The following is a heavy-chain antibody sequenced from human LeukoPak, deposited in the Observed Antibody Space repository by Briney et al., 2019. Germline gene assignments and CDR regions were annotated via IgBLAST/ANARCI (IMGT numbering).Heavy chain of an antibody. CDR1: GFTFNTYA. CDR3: TIDDTSGPFAMDV. D-gene: IGHD5-12*01. J-gene: IGHJ6*02. V-gene: IGHV3-23*01. Sequence: GGSLRLSCAASGFTFNTYAMSWVRQAPGKGLEWVSTIIASGVSTYYADSVKGRFTISRDYSKNTLYVQMNSLRAEDTALYYCTIDDTSGPFAMDVWGQGTTVTVSS. CDR2: IIASGVST.